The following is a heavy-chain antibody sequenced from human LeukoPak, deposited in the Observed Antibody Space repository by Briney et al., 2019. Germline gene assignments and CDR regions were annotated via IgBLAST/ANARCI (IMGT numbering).Heavy chain of an antibody. CDR1: GFIFSSYA. Sequence: GGSLILSCAASGFIFSSYAVHWVRQAPGKGLEWVAFISFDGSNKYYADSVRGRFTISRDNSKNTLYLQMNSLRAEDTAVYYCARQVAGLDYWGQGTLVTVSS. D-gene: IGHD6-19*01. CDR3: ARQVAGLDY. J-gene: IGHJ4*02. V-gene: IGHV3-30-3*01. CDR2: ISFDGSNK.